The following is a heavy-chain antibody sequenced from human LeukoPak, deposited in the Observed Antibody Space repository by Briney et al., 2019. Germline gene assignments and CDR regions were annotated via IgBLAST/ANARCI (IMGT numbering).Heavy chain of an antibody. CDR2: ISGSGGST. CDR1: GFTFSSYA. J-gene: IGHJ5*02. V-gene: IGHV3-23*01. Sequence: QSGGSLRLSCAASGFTFSSYAMSWVRQPPGKGLEWVSAISGSGGSTYYADSVKRRFTISRDNSKNTLYLQMNSLRAEDTAVYYCAKDPGSSWYEGWFDPWGQGTLVTVSS. CDR3: AKDPGSSWYEGWFDP. D-gene: IGHD6-13*01.